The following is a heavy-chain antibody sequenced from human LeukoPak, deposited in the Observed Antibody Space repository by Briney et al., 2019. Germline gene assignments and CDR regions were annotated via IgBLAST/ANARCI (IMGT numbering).Heavy chain of an antibody. CDR3: ARGSYSSSPDYGMDV. Sequence: SETLSLTCTVSGGSISSYYWSWIRQPLGKGLEWIGYIYYSGSTNYNPSLKSRVTISVDTSKNQFSLKLSSVTAADTAVYYCARGSYSSSPDYGMDVWGQGTTVTVSS. CDR1: GGSISSYY. V-gene: IGHV4-59*01. D-gene: IGHD6-13*01. CDR2: IYYSGST. J-gene: IGHJ6*02.